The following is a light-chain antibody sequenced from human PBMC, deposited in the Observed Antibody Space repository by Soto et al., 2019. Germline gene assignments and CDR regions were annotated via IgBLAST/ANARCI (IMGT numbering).Light chain of an antibody. CDR3: QQYGSSIFT. J-gene: IGKJ3*01. V-gene: IGKV3-20*01. Sequence: EIVLTQSPGTLSLSPGERATLSCRASQSVSSSYLAWYQQKPGQAPRLLIHGASSRATGIPDRFSGSGSGTESALTISRLEPEDFAVYYCQQYGSSIFTFGPGTKVDIK. CDR1: QSVSSSY. CDR2: GAS.